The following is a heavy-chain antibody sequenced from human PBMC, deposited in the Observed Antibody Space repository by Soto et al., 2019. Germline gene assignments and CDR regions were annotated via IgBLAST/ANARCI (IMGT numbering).Heavy chain of an antibody. V-gene: IGHV3-23*01. D-gene: IGHD6-6*01. CDR2: ISGSDDST. J-gene: IGHJ4*02. CDR1: GFTFSSYA. CDR3: AKRSSSSTFDY. Sequence: EVQLLESGGGLVQPGESLRLSCAASGFTFSSYAMSWVRQAPGKGLEWVSVISGSDDSTYYADSVKGRFTISRDNSKNTRYLRMNSLRAEDTAVYYCAKRSSSSTFDYWGQGTLVTVSS.